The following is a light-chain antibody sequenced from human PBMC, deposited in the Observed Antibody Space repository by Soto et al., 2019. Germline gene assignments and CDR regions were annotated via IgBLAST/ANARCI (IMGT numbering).Light chain of an antibody. CDR2: EVT. Sequence: QSVLTQPPSASGSPGQSVTISCTGTSGDVGGYDYVSWYQQHPGKAPKLIIYEVTERPSGVPDRFSGSKSGNTASLTVSGLQSEDEANYYCSSYAGNDRLGVFGGGTKLTVL. J-gene: IGLJ2*01. CDR1: SGDVGGYDY. V-gene: IGLV2-8*01. CDR3: SSYAGNDRLGV.